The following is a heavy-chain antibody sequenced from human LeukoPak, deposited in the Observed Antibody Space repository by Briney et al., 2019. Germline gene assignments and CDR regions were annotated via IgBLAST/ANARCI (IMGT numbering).Heavy chain of an antibody. D-gene: IGHD3-3*01. CDR1: GGSISSYY. V-gene: IGHV4-4*07. CDR2: IYTSGST. J-gene: IGHJ5*02. Sequence: SETLSLTCTVSGGSISSYYWSWIRQPAGKGLEWIGRIYTSGSTNYNPSLKSRVTISVDTSKNQFSLKLSSVTAADTAVYYCARGGYDFWSGYYFPWGQGTLVTVSS. CDR3: ARGGYDFWSGYYFP.